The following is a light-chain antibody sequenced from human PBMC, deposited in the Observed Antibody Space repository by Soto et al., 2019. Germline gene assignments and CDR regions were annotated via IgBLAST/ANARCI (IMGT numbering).Light chain of an antibody. CDR3: AARDDSLNGYV. CDR2: SNS. V-gene: IGLV1-44*01. J-gene: IGLJ1*01. Sequence: QSVLTQPPSSSWTPGQGVTISFSGSSSNIGSNTVNWYQHLPGTAPKVLIYSNSQRPPGVPDRFSGSKSGTSASLAISGLQSEDEADYYCAARDDSLNGYVFGTGTKVTVL. CDR1: SSNIGSNT.